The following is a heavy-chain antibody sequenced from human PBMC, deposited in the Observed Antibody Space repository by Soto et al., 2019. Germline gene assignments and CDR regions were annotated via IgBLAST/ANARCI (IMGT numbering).Heavy chain of an antibody. J-gene: IGHJ4*02. CDR3: VRHWLATREFDY. CDR1: GFTFSSYS. Sequence: GGSLRLSCAASGFTFSSYSMNWVRQAPGKGLEWVSSLSSSSGHIYYADSVKGRFTISRDNAKNSLYLQMNSLRAEDTAVYYCVRHWLATREFDYWGQGTLVTVS. V-gene: IGHV3-21*01. CDR2: LSSSSGHI. D-gene: IGHD1-26*01.